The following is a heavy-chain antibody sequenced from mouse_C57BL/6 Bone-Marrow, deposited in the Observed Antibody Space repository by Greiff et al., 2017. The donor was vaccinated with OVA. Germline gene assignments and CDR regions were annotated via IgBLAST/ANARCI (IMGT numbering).Heavy chain of an antibody. CDR2: INPSSGYT. V-gene: IGHV1-4*01. D-gene: IGHD1-1*02. Sequence: VQLVESGAELARPGASVKMSCKASGYTFTSYTMHWVKQRPGQGLEWIGYINPSSGYTKYNQKFKDKATLTADKSSSTAYILLSSLTSENSADYYCAREGGNWFAYWGQGTLVTVSA. CDR1: GYTFTSYT. CDR3: AREGGNWFAY. J-gene: IGHJ3*01.